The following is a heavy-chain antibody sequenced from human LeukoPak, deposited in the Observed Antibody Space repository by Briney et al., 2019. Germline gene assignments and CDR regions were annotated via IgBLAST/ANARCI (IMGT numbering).Heavy chain of an antibody. V-gene: IGHV5-51*01. CDR2: IYPGDSDT. CDR3: ARPISSRGAFDI. J-gene: IGHJ3*02. CDR1: GYSFTSYW. D-gene: IGHD2-2*01. Sequence: GESLKISCKGSGYSFTSYWIGWVRQMPGKGLEWMGIIYPGDSDTRYSPSFQAQVTISADKSISTAYLQWSTLKPSDTAMYYCARPISSRGAFDIWGQGTMVTVSS.